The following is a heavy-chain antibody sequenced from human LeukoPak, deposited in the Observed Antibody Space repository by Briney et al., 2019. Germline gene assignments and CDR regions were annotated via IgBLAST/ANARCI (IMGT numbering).Heavy chain of an antibody. CDR2: IYYSRST. V-gene: IGHV4-39*01. CDR1: GGSISSSSYY. CDR3: ARNGGNTVYDAFDI. J-gene: IGHJ3*02. D-gene: IGHD2/OR15-2a*01. Sequence: MTSETLSLTCTVSGGSISSSSYYWGWIRQPPGKGLEWIGSIYYSRSTYYNPSLKSRVTISVDTSKNQFSLKLSSVTAADTAVYYCARNGGNTVYDAFDIWGQGTMVTVSS.